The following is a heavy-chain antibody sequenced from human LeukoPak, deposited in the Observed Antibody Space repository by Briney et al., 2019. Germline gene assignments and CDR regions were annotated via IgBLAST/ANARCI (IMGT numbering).Heavy chain of an antibody. CDR3: TRGEYTSSPYHFGMDV. CDR2: IYYSGST. D-gene: IGHD2-2*01. J-gene: IGHJ6*02. V-gene: IGHV4-59*12. CDR1: GGSIRNYI. Sequence: SETLSLTCTVSGGSIRNYIWSWIRRPPGKGLEWIGFIYYSGSTNYNPSLKSRVTISVDTSKNQLSLSLGSVPAADTAVYYCTRGEYTSSPYHFGMDVWGQGTTVTVSS.